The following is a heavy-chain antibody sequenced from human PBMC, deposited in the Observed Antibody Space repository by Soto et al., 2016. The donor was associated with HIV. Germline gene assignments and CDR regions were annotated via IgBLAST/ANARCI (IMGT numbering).Heavy chain of an antibody. Sequence: EVKLVEAGGGLVQPGGSLRLSCSASGFIFKNYAMHWVRQAPGKGLEYVSSIDNNGHKAFYTDSVRGRFATSKDNSKNTTYLLMTDLRAEDTAVYYCVKERISGGTFRYFDVWGRGTLVTVSS. D-gene: IGHD2-15*01. CDR3: VKERISGGTFRYFDV. CDR2: IDNNGHKA. V-gene: IGHV3-64D*08. J-gene: IGHJ2*01. CDR1: GFIFKNYA.